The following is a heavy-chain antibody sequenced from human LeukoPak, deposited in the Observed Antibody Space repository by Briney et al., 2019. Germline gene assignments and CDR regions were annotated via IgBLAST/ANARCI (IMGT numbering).Heavy chain of an antibody. CDR3: ARDLHVHGYRLLKSSWFDP. Sequence: SVKVSCKASGGTFSSYAISWVRQAPGQGLEWMGGIIPIFGTANYAQKFQGRVTITADESTSTAYMELSSLRSEDTAVYYCARDLHVHGYRLLKSSWFDPWGQGTLVTVSS. J-gene: IGHJ5*02. CDR2: IIPIFGTA. CDR1: GGTFSSYA. D-gene: IGHD2-2*01. V-gene: IGHV1-69*13.